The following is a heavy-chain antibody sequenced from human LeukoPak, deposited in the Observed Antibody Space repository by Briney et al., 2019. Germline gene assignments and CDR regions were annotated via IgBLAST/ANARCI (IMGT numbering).Heavy chain of an antibody. CDR2: INWNGGST. Sequence: GGSLRLSCAASGFTFDDYGMSWVRQAPGKGLEWVSGINWNGGSTGYADSVKGRFTISRDNAKNSLYLQMNSLRAEDTALYYCARLSGPGIAAAGTLWGQGTLVTVSS. V-gene: IGHV3-20*04. CDR3: ARLSGPGIAAAGTL. J-gene: IGHJ4*02. D-gene: IGHD6-13*01. CDR1: GFTFDDYG.